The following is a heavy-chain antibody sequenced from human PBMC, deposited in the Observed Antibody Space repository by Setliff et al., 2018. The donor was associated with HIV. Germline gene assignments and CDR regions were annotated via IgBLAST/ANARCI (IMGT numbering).Heavy chain of an antibody. CDR1: GGSISSYY. J-gene: IGHJ6*03. Sequence: PSETLSLTCTVSGGSISSYYWSWIRQPPGKGLEWIGYIYHSGSTNYNPSLKSRVTISVDTSKNQFSLKLSSVTAADTAVYYCARGGSSGWERGLGYYYYYYMDVWGKGTTVTVSS. V-gene: IGHV4-59*01. D-gene: IGHD6-19*01. CDR2: IYHSGST. CDR3: ARGGSSGWERGLGYYYYYYMDV.